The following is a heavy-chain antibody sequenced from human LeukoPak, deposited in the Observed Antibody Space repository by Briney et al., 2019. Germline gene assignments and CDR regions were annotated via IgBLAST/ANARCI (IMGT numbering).Heavy chain of an antibody. J-gene: IGHJ6*03. D-gene: IGHD5-18*01. Sequence: SGGSLRLSCVASELTFSNAWMSWVRQAPGKGLEWVANIKQDGSEKYYVDSVKGRFTISRDNAKNSLYLQMNSLRAEDTAVYYCARGVGYSYGFYYYYYYMDVWGKGTTVTVSS. V-gene: IGHV3-7*01. CDR1: ELTFSNAW. CDR3: ARGVGYSYGFYYYYYYMDV. CDR2: IKQDGSEK.